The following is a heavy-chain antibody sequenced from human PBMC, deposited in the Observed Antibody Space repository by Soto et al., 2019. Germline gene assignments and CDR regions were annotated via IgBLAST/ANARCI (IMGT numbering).Heavy chain of an antibody. CDR2: IYYSGST. V-gene: IGHV4-59*08. D-gene: IGHD4-17*01. J-gene: IGHJ6*03. Sequence: SETLSLTCTVSGGSISSYYWSWIRQPPGKGLEWIGYIYYSGSTNYNPSLKSRVTVSVDTSKNQFSLKLSSVTAADTAVYYCARQQAYGDYYMDVWGKGTTVTVSS. CDR3: ARQQAYGDYYMDV. CDR1: GGSISSYY.